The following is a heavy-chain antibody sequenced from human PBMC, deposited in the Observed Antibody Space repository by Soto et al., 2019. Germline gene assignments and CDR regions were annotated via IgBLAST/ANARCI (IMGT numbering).Heavy chain of an antibody. J-gene: IGHJ6*02. V-gene: IGHV3-30*18. CDR3: AKDRPKRITFGGELKYYYYYGMDV. CDR1: GFTFSSYG. Sequence: GGSLRLSCAASGFTFSSYGMHWVRQAPGKGLEWVAVISYDGSNKYYADSVKGRFTISRDNSKNTLYLQMNSLRAEDTDVYYCAKDRPKRITFGGELKYYYYYGMDVWGQGTTVTVSS. CDR2: ISYDGSNK. D-gene: IGHD3-16*01.